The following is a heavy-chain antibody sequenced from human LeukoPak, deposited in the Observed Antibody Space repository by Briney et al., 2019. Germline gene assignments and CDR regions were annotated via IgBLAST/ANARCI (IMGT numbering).Heavy chain of an antibody. V-gene: IGHV3-48*03. CDR3: ARGGDYGDYVDFAY. CDR1: GFTFSGYE. Sequence: GGSLRLSCAASGFTFSGYEQNWVRQAPGKGLEWVSYISTTGTTVYYADSVKGRFTISRDNVKNSLYLQMNSLRDEDTAVYYCARGGDYGDYVDFAYWGQGTLVTVSS. J-gene: IGHJ4*02. D-gene: IGHD4-17*01. CDR2: ISTTGTTV.